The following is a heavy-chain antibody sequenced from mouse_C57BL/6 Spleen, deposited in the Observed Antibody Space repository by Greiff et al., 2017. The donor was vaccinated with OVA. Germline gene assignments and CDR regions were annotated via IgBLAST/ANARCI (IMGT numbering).Heavy chain of an antibody. CDR1: GFSLTSYG. J-gene: IGHJ4*01. D-gene: IGHD1-1*01. Sequence: VKLQESGPGLVQPSQSLSITCTVSGFSLTSYGVHWVRQSPGKGLEWLGVIWSGGSTDYNAAFISRLSISKDNSKSQVFFKMNSLQADDTAIYYCARITTVVAPYAMDYWGQGTSVTVSS. V-gene: IGHV2-2*01. CDR2: IWSGGST. CDR3: ARITTVVAPYAMDY.